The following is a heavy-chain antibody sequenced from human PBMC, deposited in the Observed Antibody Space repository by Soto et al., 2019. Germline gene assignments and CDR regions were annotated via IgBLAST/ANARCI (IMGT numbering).Heavy chain of an antibody. J-gene: IGHJ1*01. D-gene: IGHD4-17*01. CDR3: AREDDYGDVGSEYFQY. Sequence: VASVKVSCKASGYTFTTYYIHWVRQAPGQGLEWMGMINTSGGTTTYAQKFQGRVTMTRDTSTSTVYMELSSLRSEDTAVYFCAREDDYGDVGSEYFQYWGQGTLVTVSS. CDR1: GYTFTTYY. V-gene: IGHV1-46*01. CDR2: INTSGGTT.